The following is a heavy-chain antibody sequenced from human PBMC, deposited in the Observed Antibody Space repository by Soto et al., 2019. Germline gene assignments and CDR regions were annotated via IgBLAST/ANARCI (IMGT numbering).Heavy chain of an antibody. Sequence: QVQLQESGPGLVKPSETLSLTCTVSGGSISSYYWSWIRQPPGKGLEWIGYIYYSGSTNYNPSLKSRVTISVDTSKNQFSLKLSSVTAADTAVYYCARIAGVTTWGYAFDIWGQGTMVTVSS. CDR3: ARIAGVTTWGYAFDI. V-gene: IGHV4-59*01. J-gene: IGHJ3*02. CDR1: GGSISSYY. CDR2: IYYSGST. D-gene: IGHD4-17*01.